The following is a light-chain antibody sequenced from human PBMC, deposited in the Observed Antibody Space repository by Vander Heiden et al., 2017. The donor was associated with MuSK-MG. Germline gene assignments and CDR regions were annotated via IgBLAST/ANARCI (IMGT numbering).Light chain of an antibody. CDR2: DAS. J-gene: IGKJ1*01. CDR1: QSVSSY. CDR3: QQRSNWPPT. Sequence: VLTQPPSSLSVSAGERATLSCRASQSVSSYLAWYQQKPGQAPKLLIYDASNRASGIPARFSGSGSGTDFTLTISSLEPEDFAIYYCQQRSNWPPTFGQGTKVDIK. V-gene: IGKV3-11*01.